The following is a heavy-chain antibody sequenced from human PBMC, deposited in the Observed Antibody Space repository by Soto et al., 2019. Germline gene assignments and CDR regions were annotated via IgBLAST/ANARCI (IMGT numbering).Heavy chain of an antibody. CDR1: GYSFTNYG. Sequence: QVQLVQSGAEVKSPGASVKVSCKASGYSFTNYGFTWVRRAPGKGLEWVGRISFYNGNTNYAQRVQGRVTLTIDIATSTTYMEMTSLRSDDTAVYFCASGRLGYYDRSGDYYLPPPDFWGQGTLVTVSS. CDR2: ISFYNGNT. D-gene: IGHD3-22*01. V-gene: IGHV1-18*01. CDR3: ASGRLGYYDRSGDYYLPPPDF. J-gene: IGHJ4*02.